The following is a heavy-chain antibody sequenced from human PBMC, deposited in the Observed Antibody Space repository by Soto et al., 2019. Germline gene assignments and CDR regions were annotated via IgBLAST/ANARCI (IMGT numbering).Heavy chain of an antibody. D-gene: IGHD5-12*01. CDR2: IYYSGST. J-gene: IGHJ6*02. CDR1: GGSISSYY. CDR3: AAEATWSTYYYHGMDV. V-gene: IGHV4-59*08. Sequence: QVQLQESGPGLVKPSETLSITCTVSGGSISSYYWNWIRQPPGKRLEWIGYIYYSGSTNYNPSLQSRVTISVDTSKHQFSLKLSSVTATDTAVYYCAAEATWSTYYYHGMDVWGQCIIVTVS.